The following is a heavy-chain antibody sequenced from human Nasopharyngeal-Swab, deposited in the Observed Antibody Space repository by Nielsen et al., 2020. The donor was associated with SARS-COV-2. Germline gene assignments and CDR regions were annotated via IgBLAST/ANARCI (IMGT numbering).Heavy chain of an antibody. Sequence: WIRQPPGKGLEWIGEINHSGSTNYNPSLKSQVTISVDTSKNQFSLKLSSVTAADTAVYYCARGRHIVATILRYYYYMDVWGKGTTVTVSS. CDR2: INHSGST. CDR3: ARGRHIVATILRYYYYMDV. V-gene: IGHV4-34*01. J-gene: IGHJ6*03. D-gene: IGHD5-12*01.